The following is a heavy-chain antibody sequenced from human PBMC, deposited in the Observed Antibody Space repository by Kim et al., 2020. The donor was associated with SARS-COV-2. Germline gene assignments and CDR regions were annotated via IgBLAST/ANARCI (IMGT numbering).Heavy chain of an antibody. Sequence: TEAVKGRFTISRDNAKNTVYLQMSSLSAEDTAVYYCARGPQSGADWRGDRWGQGTLVTVSS. J-gene: IGHJ5*02. CDR3: ARGPQSGADWRGDR. V-gene: IGHV3-74*01. D-gene: IGHD2-21*01.